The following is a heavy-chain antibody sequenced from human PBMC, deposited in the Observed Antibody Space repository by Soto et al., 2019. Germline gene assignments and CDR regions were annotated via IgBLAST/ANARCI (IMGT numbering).Heavy chain of an antibody. V-gene: IGHV4-59*01. CDR1: GGSISSYY. Sequence: SETLSLTCTVSGGSISSYYWSWIRQPPGKGLEWIGYIYYSGSTNYNPSLKSRVTISVDTSKNQFSLKLSSVTAADTAVYYCARDYDGSGYPDVFDYWGQGTLVTVSS. D-gene: IGHD3-22*01. J-gene: IGHJ4*02. CDR2: IYYSGST. CDR3: ARDYDGSGYPDVFDY.